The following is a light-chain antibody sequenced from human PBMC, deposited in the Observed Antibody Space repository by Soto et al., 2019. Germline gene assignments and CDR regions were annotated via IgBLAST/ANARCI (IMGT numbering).Light chain of an antibody. V-gene: IGKV1-39*01. CDR2: FAS. CDR3: QQSYGAPIT. J-gene: IGKJ5*01. CDR1: QSISNF. Sequence: DIQLPPSPSPLSASVGDRVTITCRASQSISNFLNWFQQKPGKAPKLLISFASSLQSGVPSRFSGSGSGTDFTLTITSLQPEDFATYYCQQSYGAPITFGQGTRLEIK.